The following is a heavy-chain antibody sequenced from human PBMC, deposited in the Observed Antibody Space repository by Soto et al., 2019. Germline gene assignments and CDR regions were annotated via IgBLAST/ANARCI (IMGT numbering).Heavy chain of an antibody. CDR3: ARGVDYYFDY. CDR1: GGSISSGGYY. CDR2: IYYSGST. J-gene: IGHJ4*02. V-gene: IGHV4-31*03. Sequence: SETLSLTCTVSGGSISSGGYYWSWIRQHPGKGLEWIGYIYYSGSTYYNPPLKSRVTISVDTSKNQFSLKLSSVTAADTAVYYCARGVDYYFDYWGQGTLVTVSS.